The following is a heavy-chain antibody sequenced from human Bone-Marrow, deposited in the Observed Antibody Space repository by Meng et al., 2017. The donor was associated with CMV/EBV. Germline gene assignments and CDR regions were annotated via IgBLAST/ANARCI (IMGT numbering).Heavy chain of an antibody. CDR2: ISYDGSNK. CDR3: ARGLISYPRLI. V-gene: IGHV3-30*04. Sequence: CAASGFTFSSYAMHWVRQAPGKGLEWVAVISYDGSNKYYADSVKGRFTISRDNSKNTLYLQMNSLRAEDTAVYYCARGLISYPRLIWGQGTLVTVSS. CDR1: GFTFSSYA. D-gene: IGHD6-25*01. J-gene: IGHJ4*02.